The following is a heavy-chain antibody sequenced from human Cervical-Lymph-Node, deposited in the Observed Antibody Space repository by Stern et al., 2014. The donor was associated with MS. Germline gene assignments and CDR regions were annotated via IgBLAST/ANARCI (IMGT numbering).Heavy chain of an antibody. V-gene: IGHV1-18*01. CDR3: ARPGSGRFCSGGSCAIDY. Sequence: QLVQSGAEVKKPGASVKVSCKASGYTFSNHGISWVRQAPGQGLEWMGWISAYNGDTDYAQKFQGRVTMTADTSTSTAYMDLRTLRSDDTAVYYCARPGSGRFCSGGSCAIDYWGQGTLVTVSS. CDR2: ISAYNGDT. D-gene: IGHD2-15*01. CDR1: GYTFSNHG. J-gene: IGHJ4*02.